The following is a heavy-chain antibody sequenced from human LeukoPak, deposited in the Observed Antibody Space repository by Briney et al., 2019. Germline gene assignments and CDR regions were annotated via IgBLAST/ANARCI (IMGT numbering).Heavy chain of an antibody. CDR2: IWYDGSNK. D-gene: IGHD2-2*01. J-gene: IGHJ5*02. Sequence: GSLILSCAASGFTFSSYGMHWVRQAPGKGLEWVAVIWYDGSNKYYADSVKGRFTISRDNSKNTLYLQMNSLRAEDTAVYYCAKSMGYCSSTSCRAMGFDPWGQGTLVTVSS. CDR1: GFTFSSYG. V-gene: IGHV3-33*06. CDR3: AKSMGYCSSTSCRAMGFDP.